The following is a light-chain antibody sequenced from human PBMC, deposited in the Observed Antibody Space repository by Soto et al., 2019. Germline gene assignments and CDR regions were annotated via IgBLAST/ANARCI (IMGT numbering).Light chain of an antibody. CDR3: AAWDDSLNGPF. CDR2: SNN. Sequence: QSVLTQPPSASVTPGQRVTISCSGSNSNIGSNTVEWYQQVPGKAPKLLISSNNQRPSGVPDRFSGSKSGTSASLAISGLQSEDEAHYYCAAWDDSLNGPFFGTGTKVTVL. V-gene: IGLV1-44*01. CDR1: NSNIGSNT. J-gene: IGLJ1*01.